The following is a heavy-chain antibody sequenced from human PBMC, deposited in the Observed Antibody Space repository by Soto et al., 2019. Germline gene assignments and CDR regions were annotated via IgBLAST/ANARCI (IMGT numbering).Heavy chain of an antibody. J-gene: IGHJ4*02. Sequence: GGSLRLSCAASGFTFSNFAMHWVRQAPGKGLEYVSAISTDGATTYYADSVKGRFTISRQNSKNTLWLQMGSLRPEDMAVYYCARVFYDSGGNYYDYWGQGALVTVSS. CDR2: ISTDGATT. D-gene: IGHD3-22*01. CDR3: ARVFYDSGGNYYDY. CDR1: GFTFSNFA. V-gene: IGHV3-64*02.